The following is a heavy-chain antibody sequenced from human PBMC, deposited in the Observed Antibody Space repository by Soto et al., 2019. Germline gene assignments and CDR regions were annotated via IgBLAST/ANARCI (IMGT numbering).Heavy chain of an antibody. CDR2: IYYSVST. J-gene: IGHJ4*01. CDR3: ARLGEAAAVDY. V-gene: IGHV4-31*02. D-gene: IGHD6-13*01. Sequence: RKHPGKGLEWIGYIYYSVSTYYNPSLKSRVTISVDTSKNQFSLKLSSVTAADTAVYYCARLGEAAAVDYWGHGTLVTVSS.